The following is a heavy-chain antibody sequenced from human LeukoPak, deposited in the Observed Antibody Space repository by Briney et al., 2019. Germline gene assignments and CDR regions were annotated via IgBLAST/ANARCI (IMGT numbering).Heavy chain of an antibody. CDR1: GGSISSYY. J-gene: IGHJ4*02. D-gene: IGHD4-17*01. V-gene: IGHV4-59*01. CDR3: ARVKSPYDYGDFFDY. CDR2: IYYSGST. Sequence: PSETLSLTCTVSGGSISSYYWSWIRQPPGKGLEWIGYIYYSGSTNYNPSLKSRVTISVDTSKNQFSLKLSSVTAADTAVYYCARVKSPYDYGDFFDYWGQGTLVTVSS.